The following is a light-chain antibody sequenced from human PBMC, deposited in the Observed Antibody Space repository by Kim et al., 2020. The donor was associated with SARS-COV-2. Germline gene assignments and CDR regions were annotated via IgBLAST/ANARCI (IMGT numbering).Light chain of an antibody. CDR3: QESHNMAGT. Sequence: DIQMTQSPSSLSASIGDRVTITCRASQSIGNYVNWYQQKPGKAPRLLVFLASTLERGVPPRFGGSGSGTDFTLTISSLEAEDFATYFCQESHNMAGTFGQGTKVDI. V-gene: IGKV1-39*01. J-gene: IGKJ1*01. CDR1: QSIGNY. CDR2: LAS.